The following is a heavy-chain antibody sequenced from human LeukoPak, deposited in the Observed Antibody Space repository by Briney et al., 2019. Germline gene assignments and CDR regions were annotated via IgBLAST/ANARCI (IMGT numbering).Heavy chain of an antibody. CDR2: LRPASGSS. J-gene: IGHJ4*02. CDR1: GYIFTSYD. Sequence: GASVKVSCKASGYIFTSYDISWVRQAAGQGLEWIGWLRPASGSSGYAQKFQGRVTMTRSTSTRTAYMELRSLTSEDTAVYYCARGPPESTTSDYWGQGTLLTVSS. CDR3: ARGPPESTTSDY. V-gene: IGHV1-8*01. D-gene: IGHD2-2*01.